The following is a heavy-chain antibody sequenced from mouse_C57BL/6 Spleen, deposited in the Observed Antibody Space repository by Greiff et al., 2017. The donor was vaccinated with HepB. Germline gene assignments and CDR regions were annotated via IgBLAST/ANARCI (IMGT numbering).Heavy chain of an antibody. Sequence: DVKLVESGGGLVKPGGSLKLSCAASGFTFSSYAMSWVRQTPEKRLEWVATISDGGSYTYYPDNVKGRFTISRDNAKNNLYLQMSHLKSEDTAMYYCARITTVEAMDYWGQGTSVTVSS. CDR1: GFTFSSYA. CDR3: ARITTVEAMDY. J-gene: IGHJ4*01. CDR2: ISDGGSYT. D-gene: IGHD1-1*01. V-gene: IGHV5-4*03.